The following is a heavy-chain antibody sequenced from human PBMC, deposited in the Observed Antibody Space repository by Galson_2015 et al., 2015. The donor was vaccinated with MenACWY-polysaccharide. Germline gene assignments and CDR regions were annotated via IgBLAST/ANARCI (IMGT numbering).Heavy chain of an antibody. V-gene: IGHV1-8*01. CDR2: MNPNSGNT. CDR3: ARIIARKYTFADS. D-gene: IGHD2-21*01. CDR1: GYKFTSYD. Sequence: SVKVSCKASGYKFTSYDINWVRQATGQGLEWMGWMNPNSGNTGYAQPFQGRVTMTSNSAMTTAYMELSSLRSEDTAVYYCARIIARKYTFADSWGQGTLVTVSS. J-gene: IGHJ4*02.